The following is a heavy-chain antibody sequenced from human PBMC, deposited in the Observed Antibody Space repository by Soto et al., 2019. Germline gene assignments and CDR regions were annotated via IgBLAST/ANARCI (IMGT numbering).Heavy chain of an antibody. CDR2: IDPRDSYT. CDR1: VYSFTTFW. CDR3: ARLYCTTTACDSWFDP. J-gene: IGHJ5*02. Sequence: GESLKISCTGFVYSFTTFWISWVRQMPGKGLEWMGTIDPRDSYTSYSPSFQGHVTISADKSIGTAYLQWGSLQASDTAIYFCARLYCTTTACDSWFDPWGQGTLVTVSS. V-gene: IGHV5-10-1*01. D-gene: IGHD2-8*01.